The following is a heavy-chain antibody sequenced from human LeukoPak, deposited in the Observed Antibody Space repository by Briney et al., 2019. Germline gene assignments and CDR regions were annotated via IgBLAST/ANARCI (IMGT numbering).Heavy chain of an antibody. Sequence: PGRSLRLSCAASGFTFDDYAMHWVRQAPGKGLEWVSGISWNSGSIGYVDSVKGRFTISRDNAKNSLYLQMNSLRAEDTALYYCAKDTVSGYNYPYYFDYWGQGTLVTVSS. D-gene: IGHD5-24*01. V-gene: IGHV3-9*01. J-gene: IGHJ4*02. CDR1: GFTFDDYA. CDR2: ISWNSGSI. CDR3: AKDTVSGYNYPYYFDY.